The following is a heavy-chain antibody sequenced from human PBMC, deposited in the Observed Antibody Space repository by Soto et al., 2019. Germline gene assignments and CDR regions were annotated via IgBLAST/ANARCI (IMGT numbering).Heavy chain of an antibody. V-gene: IGHV4-59*12. CDR1: GGSISSYY. Sequence: SETLSLTCTVSGGSISSYYWSWIRQPPGKGLEWIGYIYYSGSTNYNPSLKSRVTISVDRSKSQFSLKLSSVTAADTAVYYCASITMVRGHYYYGMDVWGQGTTVTVSS. J-gene: IGHJ6*02. CDR3: ASITMVRGHYYYGMDV. D-gene: IGHD3-10*01. CDR2: IYYSGST.